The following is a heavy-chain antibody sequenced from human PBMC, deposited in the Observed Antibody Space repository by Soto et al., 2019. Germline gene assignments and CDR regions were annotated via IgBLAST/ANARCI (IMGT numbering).Heavy chain of an antibody. D-gene: IGHD1-1*01. CDR3: ARGGTLFDY. J-gene: IGHJ4*02. Sequence: SETLSLTCAVSGGSISSGGYSWSWIRQPPGKGPGWIGYIYHSGSTYYNPSLKSRVPISVDRSKNQFSLKLSSVNAADTAVYYCARGGTLFDYWGQGTLVTVSS. CDR2: IYHSGST. V-gene: IGHV4-30-2*01. CDR1: GGSISSGGYS.